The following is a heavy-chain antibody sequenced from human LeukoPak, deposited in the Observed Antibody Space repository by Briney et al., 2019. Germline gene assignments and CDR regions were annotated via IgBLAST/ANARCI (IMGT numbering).Heavy chain of an antibody. CDR1: GFTFSTYE. CDR2: ISSSGTII. D-gene: IGHD6-19*01. Sequence: PGGSLRLSCAASGFTFSTYEMSWVRQAPGKGLEWVSYISSSGTIIYYADSVKGRFTISRDNAKNSLYLQMNSLRAEDTAVYYCAGYSSGWFGAFHIWGQGTMVTVSS. V-gene: IGHV3-48*03. J-gene: IGHJ3*02. CDR3: AGYSSGWFGAFHI.